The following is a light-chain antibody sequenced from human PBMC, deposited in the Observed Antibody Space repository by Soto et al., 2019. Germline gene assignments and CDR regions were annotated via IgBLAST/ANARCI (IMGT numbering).Light chain of an antibody. V-gene: IGKV1-5*03. J-gene: IGKJ1*01. Sequence: DIQMTQSPSTLSGSVGDRVTITCRASQTISSWLAWYQQKPGKAPKLLIYKASTLKRGVPSRFSGSGSGTEFTLTISILQPDDFATYYCQHYNSYSEAFGQGTKVELK. CDR1: QTISSW. CDR3: QHYNSYSEA. CDR2: KAS.